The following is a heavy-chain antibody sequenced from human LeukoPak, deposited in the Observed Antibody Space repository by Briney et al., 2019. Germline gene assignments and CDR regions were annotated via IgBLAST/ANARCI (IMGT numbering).Heavy chain of an antibody. J-gene: IGHJ5*02. V-gene: IGHV4-39*01. Sequence: PSETLSLTCTVSGGSISSSSYYWGWIRQPPGKGLEWPGSIYYSGRTYYNPSLKSQVTIFVDTSKNQFSLKLSSVTAADTAVYYCARHPHYGSGSYRNYNWFDPGGQGTLVTVSS. CDR2: IYYSGRT. D-gene: IGHD3-10*01. CDR3: ARHPHYGSGSYRNYNWFDP. CDR1: GGSISSSSYY.